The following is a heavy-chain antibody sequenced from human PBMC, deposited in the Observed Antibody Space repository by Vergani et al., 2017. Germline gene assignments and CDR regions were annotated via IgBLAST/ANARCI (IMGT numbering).Heavy chain of an antibody. J-gene: IGHJ6*02. V-gene: IGHV3-23*01. CDR1: GFTFNHYA. CDR2: FSGSGGST. Sequence: EFHLLDPGEDLLQPGGSLRLPCAASGFTFNHYAMNWVRQAPGRGLEWVSGFSGSGGSTYYAGSVKGRFTVSRDSSKNTLYLQMNSLSAGDTAVYYCAKANPRNSGYDYLNYYHAMDVGGQETRVTVSS. CDR3: AKANPRNSGYDYLNYYHAMDV. D-gene: IGHD5-12*01.